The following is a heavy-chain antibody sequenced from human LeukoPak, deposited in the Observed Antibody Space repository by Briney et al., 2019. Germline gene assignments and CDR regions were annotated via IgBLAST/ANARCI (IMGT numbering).Heavy chain of an antibody. CDR3: AKGKGSSSSSIGW. V-gene: IGHV3-23*01. D-gene: IGHD6-19*01. J-gene: IGHJ4*02. CDR1: GFTFNTYA. CDR2: ISGSGDST. Sequence: GGSLRLSCAASGFTFNTYAMSWVRQAPGKGLEWVSAISGSGDSTFYADSVEGRFTISRDNSKNTLYLQIHSLRAEDTAVYYCAKGKGSSSSSIGWWGQGTLVTVSS.